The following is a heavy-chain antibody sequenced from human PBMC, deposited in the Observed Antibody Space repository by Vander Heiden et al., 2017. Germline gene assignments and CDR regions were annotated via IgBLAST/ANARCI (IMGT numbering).Heavy chain of an antibody. V-gene: IGHV3-11*01. Sequence: QVQPVEPGGGLVKPGGSLRPPCGASGSTLSDYYMSWSRQAPGKGLEWVSYISSRGSTIYYADSVKGRFTISRDNAKNSLYLQMNSLRGEDAAVYYCARSLTTVTTGGICWGQGTLVTVSS. D-gene: IGHD4-17*01. J-gene: IGHJ4*01. CDR2: ISSRGSTI. CDR3: ARSLTTVTTGGIC. CDR1: GSTLSDYY.